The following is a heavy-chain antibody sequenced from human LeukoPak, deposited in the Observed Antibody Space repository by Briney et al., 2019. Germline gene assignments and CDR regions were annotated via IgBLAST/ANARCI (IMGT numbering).Heavy chain of an antibody. Sequence: PGGSLRLSCAASGFTVSINYMSWVRQATGKGLEWVSNIYNGGKTNYAESVKGRFIISRDNSKNTVYLQMNSLRAEDTAVYYCARASQIWAFDYWGQGTLVTVSS. CDR1: GFTVSINY. CDR3: ARASQIWAFDY. D-gene: IGHD5-18*01. CDR2: IYNGGKT. J-gene: IGHJ4*02. V-gene: IGHV3-66*01.